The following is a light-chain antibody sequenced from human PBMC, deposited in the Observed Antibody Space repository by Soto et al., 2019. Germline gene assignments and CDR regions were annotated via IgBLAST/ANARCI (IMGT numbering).Light chain of an antibody. V-gene: IGKV1-39*01. J-gene: IGKJ2*02. CDR1: QSISTY. CDR3: QQSYSTPRT. CDR2: AAS. Sequence: DIQMTQSPSSLSASVGDRVTITCRASQSISTYLNGYQQKVGKAPKLLLYAASSLQRGVPSRFSGSGSGTDFTLTISSLQPEEFATYYCQQSYSTPRTFGQGTKLEIK.